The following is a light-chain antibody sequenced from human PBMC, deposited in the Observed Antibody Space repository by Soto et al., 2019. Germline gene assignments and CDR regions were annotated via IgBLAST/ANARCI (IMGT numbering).Light chain of an antibody. CDR2: NVN. CDR3: SSFTGSTTYV. CDR1: SRDVGNYTY. V-gene: IGLV2-14*01. J-gene: IGLJ1*01. Sequence: QSVLPHVSSVSGAPGQGLPLLCTGNSRDVGNYTYFSWYQQHPGEVPNLIIFNVNNRPSGVSNRFSGSKSGNPASLTISGLQAEDEADYNRSSFTGSTTYVFGTGTRSPS.